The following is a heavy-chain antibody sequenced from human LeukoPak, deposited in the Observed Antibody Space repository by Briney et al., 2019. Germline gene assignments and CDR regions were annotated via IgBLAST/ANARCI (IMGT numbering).Heavy chain of an antibody. Sequence: GGSLRLSCAASGFNFNSYWMSWVRQAPGKGLECVAIIKQDGSEISFVDSVKGRFTISRDDAKNSLYLQMNSLRAEDTAVYYCAREPYDSGGGWGQGTLVTVSS. CDR2: IKQDGSEI. V-gene: IGHV3-7*01. D-gene: IGHD3-22*01. CDR1: GFNFNSYW. J-gene: IGHJ4*02. CDR3: AREPYDSGGG.